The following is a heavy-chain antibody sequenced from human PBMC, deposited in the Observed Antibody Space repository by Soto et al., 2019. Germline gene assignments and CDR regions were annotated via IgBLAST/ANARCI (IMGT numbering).Heavy chain of an antibody. CDR1: GFTFSSYS. CDR2: ISSSSSYI. D-gene: IGHD2-8*01. J-gene: IGHJ4*02. V-gene: IGHV3-21*01. Sequence: GGSLRLSCAASGFTFSSYSMNWVRQAPGKGLEWVSSISSSSSYIYYADSVKGRLTISRDNAKNSLYLQMNSLRAEDTAVYYCAREMQVLSPDYWGQGTLVTVSS. CDR3: AREMQVLSPDY.